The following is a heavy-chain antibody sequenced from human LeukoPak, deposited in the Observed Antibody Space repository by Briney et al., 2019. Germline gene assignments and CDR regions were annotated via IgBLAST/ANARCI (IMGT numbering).Heavy chain of an antibody. J-gene: IGHJ4*02. CDR3: LVTTRSRGFDY. CDR2: IRQDGSVQ. V-gene: IGHV3-7*01. CDR1: GFTFSSYW. D-gene: IGHD1/OR15-1a*01. Sequence: GGSLRLSCAASGFTFSSYWMSWVRQAPGKGLEWVANIRQDGSVQNYVDSVKGRFTITRDNPKNSVYLQMSSLRAEDTAVYYCLVTTRSRGFDYWGQGTLVTVSS.